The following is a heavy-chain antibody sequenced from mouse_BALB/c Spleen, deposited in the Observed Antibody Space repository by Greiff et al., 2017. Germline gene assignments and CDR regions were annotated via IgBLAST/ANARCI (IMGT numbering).Heavy chain of an antibody. CDR2: INPSNGGT. J-gene: IGHJ3*01. D-gene: IGHD2-14*01. V-gene: IGHV1S81*02. CDR1: GYTFTSYY. Sequence: QVQLKQPGAELVKPGASVKLSCKASGYTFTSYYMYWVKQRPGQGLEWIGGINPSNGGTNFNEKFKSKATLTVDKSSSTAYMQLSSLTSEDSAVYYCRRGTTGGGWFAYWGQGTLVTVSA. CDR3: RRGTTGGGWFAY.